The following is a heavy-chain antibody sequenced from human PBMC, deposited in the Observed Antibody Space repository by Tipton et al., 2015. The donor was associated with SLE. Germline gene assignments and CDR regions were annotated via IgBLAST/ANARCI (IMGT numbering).Heavy chain of an antibody. Sequence: TLSLTCAVSGYSISSGYYWGWIRQPPGKGLEWIGSIYHSGSTYYNPSLKSRVTISVDTSKNQLSLKLSSVTAADTAVYYCARGGDYSSYFDYWGQGTLVTVSS. CDR3: ARGGDYSSYFDY. CDR1: GYSISSGYY. CDR2: IYHSGST. D-gene: IGHD4-17*01. V-gene: IGHV4-38-2*01. J-gene: IGHJ4*02.